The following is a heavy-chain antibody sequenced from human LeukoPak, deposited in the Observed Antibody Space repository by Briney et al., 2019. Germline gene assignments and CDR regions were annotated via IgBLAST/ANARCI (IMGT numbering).Heavy chain of an antibody. J-gene: IGHJ3*02. Sequence: GGSLRLSCAASGFTFSTYAMSWVRQAPGKGLEWVSSISSTSAHIFYADSVKGRFSISRDNAKNSLYLQMNSLRVEDTAVYYCTSRYCSTSNCYPFDNWGQGTMVTVSS. CDR2: ISSTSAHI. CDR3: TSRYCSTSNCYPFDN. V-gene: IGHV3-21*01. D-gene: IGHD2-2*01. CDR1: GFTFSTYA.